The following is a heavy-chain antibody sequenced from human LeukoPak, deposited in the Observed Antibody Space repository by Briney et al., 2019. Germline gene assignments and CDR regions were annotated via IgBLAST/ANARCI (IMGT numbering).Heavy chain of an antibody. J-gene: IGHJ6*02. CDR2: IYYSGST. CDR3: ARDHRIGLEYYYYYYGMDV. V-gene: IGHV4-31*03. Sequence: SETLSLTCTVSGGSISSGGYYWSSIRQHPGKGLEWIGYIYYSGSTYYNPSLKSRDTISVDTSKNQFSLKLSSVTAADTAVYYCARDHRIGLEYYYYYYGMDVWGQGTTVTVSS. CDR1: GGSISSGGYY. D-gene: IGHD3-3*01.